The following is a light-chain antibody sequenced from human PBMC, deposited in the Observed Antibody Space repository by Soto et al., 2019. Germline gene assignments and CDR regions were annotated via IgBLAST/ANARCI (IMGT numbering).Light chain of an antibody. V-gene: IGKV1-39*01. CDR2: ASS. CDR3: QQTYSTPIT. CDR1: QTISSY. Sequence: DIQVTQSPSSLSASVGDRVTITCRASQTISSYLNWYQQRPGKAPNLLIYASSSLQSGVPPRFSGSGSGTDFTLTISSLQPEDFATYYCQQTYSTPITFGQGTRLEIK. J-gene: IGKJ5*01.